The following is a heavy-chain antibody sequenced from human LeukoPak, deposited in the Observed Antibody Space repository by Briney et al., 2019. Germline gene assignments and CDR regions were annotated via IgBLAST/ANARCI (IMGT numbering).Heavy chain of an antibody. Sequence: QTGGSLRLSCAASGFTFSSYEMNWVRQAPGKGLEWVSVIYSGGSTYYADSVKGRFTISRHNSKNTLYLQMNSLRAEDTAVYYCAREGYYYDSSGYYGAFDIWGQGTMVTVSS. V-gene: IGHV3-53*04. CDR1: GFTFSSYE. CDR2: IYSGGST. J-gene: IGHJ3*02. D-gene: IGHD3-22*01. CDR3: AREGYYYDSSGYYGAFDI.